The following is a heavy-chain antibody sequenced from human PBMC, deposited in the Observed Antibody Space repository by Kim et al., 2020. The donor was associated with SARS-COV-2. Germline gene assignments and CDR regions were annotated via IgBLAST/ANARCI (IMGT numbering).Heavy chain of an antibody. Sequence: SVKGRFTISRDNSKNTLYLQMNSLRAEDTAVYYCAKGSGSYFSGGVYFDYWGQGTLVTVSS. J-gene: IGHJ4*02. D-gene: IGHD1-26*01. CDR3: AKGSGSYFSGGVYFDY. V-gene: IGHV3-23*01.